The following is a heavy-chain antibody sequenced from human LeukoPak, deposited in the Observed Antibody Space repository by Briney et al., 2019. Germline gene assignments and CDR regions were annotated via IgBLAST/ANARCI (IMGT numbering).Heavy chain of an antibody. CDR3: ARDVLGFYGMDV. CDR1: GGSVSSGSYY. Sequence: SETLSLTCTVSGGSVSSGSYYWSWIRQPPGKGLEWIGYIYNSGSTNYDPSLKSRVSISVDTSKNQFSLKLSSVTAADTAVYYCARDVLGFYGMDVWGQGTTVTVSS. V-gene: IGHV4-61*01. J-gene: IGHJ6*02. D-gene: IGHD5/OR15-5a*01. CDR2: IYNSGST.